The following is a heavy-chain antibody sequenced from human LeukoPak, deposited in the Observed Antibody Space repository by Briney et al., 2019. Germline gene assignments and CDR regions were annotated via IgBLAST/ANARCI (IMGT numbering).Heavy chain of an antibody. CDR1: GYTFTSYG. CDR2: ISAYNGNT. J-gene: IGHJ4*02. V-gene: IGHV1-18*01. Sequence: ASVKVSCKASGYTFTSYGISWVRQAPGQGLEWMGWISAYNGNTNYAQKLQGRVTMTTDTSTSTAYMELRSLRSDDTAVCYCARSGGYYDILTGYYYFDYWGQGTLVTVSS. D-gene: IGHD3-9*01. CDR3: ARSGGYYDILTGYYYFDY.